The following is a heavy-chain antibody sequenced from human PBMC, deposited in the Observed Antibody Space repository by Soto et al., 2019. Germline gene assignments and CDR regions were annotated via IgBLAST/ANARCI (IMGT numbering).Heavy chain of an antibody. V-gene: IGHV3-23*01. Sequence: EVQLLESGGGLVQPGGSLRLSCAASGFTFSSYAMSWVRQAPGKGLEWVSAISGSGGSTYYADSVKGRFTISRDNSKNTLYLQMNSLRAEDTAVYYCAKVRDSYYYGSGSYGVWGQGTLVTVSS. CDR1: GFTFSSYA. CDR3: AKVRDSYYYGSGSYGV. D-gene: IGHD3-10*01. CDR2: ISGSGGST. J-gene: IGHJ4*02.